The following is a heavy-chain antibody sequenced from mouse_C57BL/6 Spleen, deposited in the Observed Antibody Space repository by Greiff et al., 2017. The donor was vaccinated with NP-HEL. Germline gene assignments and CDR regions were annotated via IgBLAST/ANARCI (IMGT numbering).Heavy chain of an antibody. CDR2: ISSGSSTI. Sequence: DVKLVESGGGLVKPGGSLKLSCAASGFTFSDYGMHWVRQAPEKGLEWVAYISSGSSTIYYADTVKGRFTISRDNAKNTLFLQMTSLRSEDTAMYYCANDYEDYAMDYWGQGTSVTVSS. CDR1: GFTFSDYG. V-gene: IGHV5-17*01. J-gene: IGHJ4*01. CDR3: ANDYEDYAMDY. D-gene: IGHD2-4*01.